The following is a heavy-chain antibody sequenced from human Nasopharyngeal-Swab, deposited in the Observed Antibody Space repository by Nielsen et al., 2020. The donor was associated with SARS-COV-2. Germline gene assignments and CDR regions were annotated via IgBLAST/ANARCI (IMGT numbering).Heavy chain of an antibody. V-gene: IGHV4-34*01. CDR1: GGSFSGYY. CDR3: ARRGQLWSPDGLGY. CDR2: INHSGST. D-gene: IGHD5-18*01. J-gene: IGHJ4*02. Sequence: SETLSLTCAAYGGSFSGYYWSWIRQPPGKGLEWIGEINHSGSTNYNPSLKSRVTISVDTSKNQFSLKLSSVTAADTAVYYCARRGQLWSPDGLGYWGQGTLVTVSS.